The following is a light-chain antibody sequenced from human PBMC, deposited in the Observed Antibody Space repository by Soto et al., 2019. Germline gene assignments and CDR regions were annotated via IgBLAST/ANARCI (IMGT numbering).Light chain of an antibody. Sequence: QSALTQPRSVSGSPGQSVTISCTGTSSDVGGYNYVSWYQQHPGKAPNLMIYEVSNRPSGVSNRFSGSKSGNTASLTISGLQAEDEADYYCSSYTSSSTLVFGGGTKVTVL. V-gene: IGLV2-14*01. J-gene: IGLJ2*01. CDR2: EVS. CDR3: SSYTSSSTLV. CDR1: SSDVGGYNY.